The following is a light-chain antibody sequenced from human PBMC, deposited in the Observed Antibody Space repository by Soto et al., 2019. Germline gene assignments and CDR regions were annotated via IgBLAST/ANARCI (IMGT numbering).Light chain of an antibody. Sequence: EIVLTQSPATLSLSPGARATLSCRASQSVTKYLAWYQQKPGQAPRLLIYDASIRATGIPARFSGSGSGTDFTLTISSLEPEDFAVYYCQQRSNWPPWTFGQGTKVDIK. CDR3: QQRSNWPPWT. CDR1: QSVTKY. V-gene: IGKV3-11*01. CDR2: DAS. J-gene: IGKJ1*01.